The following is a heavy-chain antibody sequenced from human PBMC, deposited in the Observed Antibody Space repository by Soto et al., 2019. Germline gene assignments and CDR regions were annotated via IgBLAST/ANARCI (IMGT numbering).Heavy chain of an antibody. CDR2: ISGSGGST. Sequence: PGGSPRLSCAASGFTLSSSAISWVHQAPGKGLEWVSAISGSGGSTYYADSVKGRFTISRDNSKNTLYLQMNSLRAEQTDVYYCANGSSSDYWGQGSLVTVSS. J-gene: IGHJ4*02. CDR1: GFTLSSSA. V-gene: IGHV3-23*01. CDR3: ANGSSSDY. D-gene: IGHD3-10*01.